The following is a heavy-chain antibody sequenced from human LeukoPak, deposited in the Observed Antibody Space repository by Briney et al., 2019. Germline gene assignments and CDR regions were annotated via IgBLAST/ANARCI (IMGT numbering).Heavy chain of an antibody. J-gene: IGHJ4*01. CDR1: GGSIISYY. CDR2: IYYSGST. Sequence: SETLSLTCTVSGGSIISYYWSWIRQPPGKGLEWIGYIYYSGSTNYNPSLKSRVTISVDTSKNQFSLKLSSVTAADTAVYYCARAPGTTFDYWGHGNMVTVSS. D-gene: IGHD4-17*01. V-gene: IGHV4-59*08. CDR3: ARAPGTTFDY.